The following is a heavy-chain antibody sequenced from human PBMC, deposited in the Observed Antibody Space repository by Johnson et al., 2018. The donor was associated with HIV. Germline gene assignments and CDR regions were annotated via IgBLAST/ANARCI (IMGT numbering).Heavy chain of an antibody. Sequence: QVQLVESGGGVVQPGRSLRLSCAASGFTFRSFAMHWVRQAPGKGLEWVALILDDVSTTYFVDSVRGRFTISRDNSKNTLYLQMGSLRVEDMAVYYCARDGYYDRSGYWGLDAFHIWGQGTTVTVSS. CDR1: GFTFRSFA. V-gene: IGHV3-30*14. D-gene: IGHD3-22*01. J-gene: IGHJ3*02. CDR3: ARDGYYDRSGYWGLDAFHI. CDR2: ILDDVSTT.